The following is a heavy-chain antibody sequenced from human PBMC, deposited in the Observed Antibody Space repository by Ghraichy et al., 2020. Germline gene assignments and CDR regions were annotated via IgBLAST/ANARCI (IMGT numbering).Heavy chain of an antibody. V-gene: IGHV1-18*01. J-gene: IGHJ6*02. CDR1: GYTFTNYG. CDR3: ARALSGSGSYYYPYYGMDG. D-gene: IGHD3-10*01. CDR2: ISGYNGYT. Sequence: ASVKVSCKASGYTFTNYGIGWVRQAPGQGLEWMGWISGYNGYTYYAQNIQGRVTMTTDTSTTTAYMELRSLESDDTAVYYCARALSGSGSYYYPYYGMDGWGQGTTVTVS.